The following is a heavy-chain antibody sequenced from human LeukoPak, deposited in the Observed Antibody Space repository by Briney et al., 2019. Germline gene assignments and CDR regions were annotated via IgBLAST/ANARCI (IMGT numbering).Heavy chain of an antibody. Sequence: ASVKVSCKASGYTFTSYGISWERQAPGQGLEWMGWISAYNGNTNYAQKLQGRVTMTTDTSTSTAYMELRSLRSDDTAVYYCARESGGVAGIISDWFDPWGQGTLVTVSS. V-gene: IGHV1-18*01. D-gene: IGHD6-19*01. CDR1: GYTFTSYG. CDR3: ARESGGVAGIISDWFDP. CDR2: ISAYNGNT. J-gene: IGHJ5*02.